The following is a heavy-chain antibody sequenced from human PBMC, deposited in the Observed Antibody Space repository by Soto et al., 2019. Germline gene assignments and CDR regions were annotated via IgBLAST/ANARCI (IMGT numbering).Heavy chain of an antibody. J-gene: IGHJ1*01. D-gene: IGHD4-17*01. V-gene: IGHV4-39*01. CDR2: IFHSGST. CDR3: MSLNDYVEFFQH. CDR1: GGSISRSPYY. Sequence: QLQLQESCPGLVKPSETLSLTSTVSGGSISRSPYYWGWIRQPPGKGLEWIGSIFHSGSTYSNPSLKGPVTISVDSSTVNFSLKLSSVTAADTAVYFCMSLNDYVEFFQHRGQGTLVTVS.